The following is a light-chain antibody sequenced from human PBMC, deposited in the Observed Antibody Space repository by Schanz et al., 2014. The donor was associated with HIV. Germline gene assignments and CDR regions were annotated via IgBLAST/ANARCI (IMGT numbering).Light chain of an antibody. Sequence: EIVLTQSPATLSLSPGERATLSCRASQSIGSDLAWYQQKTGQAPRLLISDASNRATGIPARFSGGGSGTDFTLTISRLDPEDVAVYYCQQYDGSLTFGGGTKVEIK. CDR2: DAS. J-gene: IGKJ4*01. CDR3: QQYDGSLT. CDR1: QSIGSD. V-gene: IGKV3-11*01.